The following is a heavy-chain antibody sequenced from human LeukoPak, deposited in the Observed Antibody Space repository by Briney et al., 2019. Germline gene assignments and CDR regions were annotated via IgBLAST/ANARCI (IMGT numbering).Heavy chain of an antibody. Sequence: GASVKVSCKASGYTFNNYGFSWVRQAPGQGLEWMGGIIPKFGTAHYAQKFQGRVTLTTDESTSTAYMEMSSLRSDDTAVYYCARDDSDIVASDHWGQGTRVTASS. J-gene: IGHJ4*02. V-gene: IGHV1-69*05. CDR3: ARDDSDIVASDH. D-gene: IGHD2-21*01. CDR1: GYTFNNYG. CDR2: IIPKFGTA.